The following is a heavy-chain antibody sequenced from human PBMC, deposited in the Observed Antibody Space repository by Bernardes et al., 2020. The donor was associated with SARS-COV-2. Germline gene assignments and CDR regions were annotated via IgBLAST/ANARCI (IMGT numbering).Heavy chain of an antibody. CDR2: IYTSGST. V-gene: IGHV4-61*02. Sequence: QPAGKGLEWIGRIYTSGSTNYNPSLKSRGTISVDTSKNQFSLKLSSVTAADTAVYYCARVNISSSWTPYYYYYGMDVWGQGTTVTVSS. J-gene: IGHJ6*02. D-gene: IGHD6-13*01. CDR3: ARVNISSSWTPYYYYYGMDV.